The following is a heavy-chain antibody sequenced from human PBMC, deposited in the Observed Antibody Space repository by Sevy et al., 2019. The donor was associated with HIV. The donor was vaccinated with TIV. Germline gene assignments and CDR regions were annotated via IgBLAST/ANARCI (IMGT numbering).Heavy chain of an antibody. CDR1: GDSVSSNSAA. D-gene: IGHD6-13*01. CDR2: TYYRPKWYN. J-gene: IGHJ3*02. CDR3: ARDRGSSSWYKGDAFDI. V-gene: IGHV6-1*01. Sequence: SQTLSLTCAISGDSVSSNSAAWNWIRQSPSRGLEWLGRTYYRPKWYNDYAVSVKSRITINPDTSKNQFSLQLNSVTPEDTAVYYCARDRGSSSWYKGDAFDIWGQGTMVTVSS.